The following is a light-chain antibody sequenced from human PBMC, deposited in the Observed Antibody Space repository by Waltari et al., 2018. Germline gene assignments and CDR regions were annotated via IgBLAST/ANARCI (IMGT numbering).Light chain of an antibody. CDR2: DVY. CDR1: SSDVGLYNL. J-gene: IGLJ3*02. V-gene: IGLV2-23*02. Sequence: QSALTQPASVSGSPGQSITISCSGTSSDVGLYNLVSWHQQHRGKAPKLIIFDVYRRPSGVSIRFSGSKSGNTASLTISGLQAEDEADYYCCSYGGRGTSTWVFGGGTKLTVL. CDR3: CSYGGRGTSTWV.